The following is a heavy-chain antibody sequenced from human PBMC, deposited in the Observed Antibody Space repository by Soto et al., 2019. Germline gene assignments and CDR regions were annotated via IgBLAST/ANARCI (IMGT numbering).Heavy chain of an antibody. CDR1: GFTFSSYG. Sequence: QVQLVESGGGVVQPGRSLRLSCAASGFTFSSYGMHWVRQAPGKGLEWVAVIWYDGSNKYYADSVKGRFTISRDNSKNTLYLQMNGLRAEDTAVYYCARDPSAYCRGCSCYYVYFDYWGQGTLVTVSS. CDR2: IWYDGSNK. CDR3: ARDPSAYCRGCSCYYVYFDY. J-gene: IGHJ4*02. D-gene: IGHD2-15*01. V-gene: IGHV3-33*01.